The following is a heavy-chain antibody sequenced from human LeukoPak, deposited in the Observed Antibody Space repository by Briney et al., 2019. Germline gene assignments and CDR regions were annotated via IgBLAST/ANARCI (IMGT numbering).Heavy chain of an antibody. CDR3: ARANSGIVGATTVDY. CDR2: IIPILGIA. V-gene: IGHV1-69*04. D-gene: IGHD1-26*01. Sequence: ASVKVSCKASGGTFSGYAISWVRQAPGQGLEWMGRIIPILGIANYAQKFQGRVTITADKSTSTAYMELSSLRSEDTAVYYCARANSGIVGATTVDYWGQGTLVTVSS. J-gene: IGHJ4*02. CDR1: GGTFSGYA.